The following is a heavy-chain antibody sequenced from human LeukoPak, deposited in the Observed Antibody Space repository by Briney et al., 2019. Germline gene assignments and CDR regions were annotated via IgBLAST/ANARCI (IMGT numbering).Heavy chain of an antibody. CDR1: GFTLSSYA. Sequence: PGGSLRLSCAASGFTLSSYAMSWVRQAPGKGLEWVSGISTSGGSTSYADSVKGRFTISRDNPRNTLYMQMNSLRAEDTALYYCAIMHPYYDGSGYWVQWGQGTLVTVSS. V-gene: IGHV3-23*01. D-gene: IGHD3-22*01. CDR3: AIMHPYYDGSGYWVQ. CDR2: ISTSGGST. J-gene: IGHJ4*02.